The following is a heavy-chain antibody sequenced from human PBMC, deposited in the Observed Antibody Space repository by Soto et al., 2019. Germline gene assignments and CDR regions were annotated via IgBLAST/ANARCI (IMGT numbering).Heavy chain of an antibody. Sequence: PSETLSLTCAVSGGSISSGGYSWSWIRQPPGKGLEWIGYIYHSGSTYYNPSLKSRVTISVDRSKNQFSLKLSSVTAADTAVYYCARGFLDPEGYYYGMDVWGQGTTVTVSS. CDR1: GGSISSGGYS. CDR2: IYHSGST. J-gene: IGHJ6*02. D-gene: IGHD3-3*01. CDR3: ARGFLDPEGYYYGMDV. V-gene: IGHV4-30-2*01.